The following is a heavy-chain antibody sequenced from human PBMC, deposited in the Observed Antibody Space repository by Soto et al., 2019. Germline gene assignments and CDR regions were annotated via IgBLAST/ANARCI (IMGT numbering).Heavy chain of an antibody. Sequence: QVQLEQSGAEVKKPGSSVKFSFKASGGTLSDHGVAWLRQAPGQGLEWMGGTIPVFNTAKYAQKFQGRVTVTADKFTNIAYMELSSLRSEDTAFYFCSRGVYGSGNYYTGPSAFDIWGQGTMVIVSS. J-gene: IGHJ3*02. CDR3: SRGVYGSGNYYTGPSAFDI. CDR1: GGTLSDHG. V-gene: IGHV1-69*06. D-gene: IGHD3-10*01. CDR2: TIPVFNTA.